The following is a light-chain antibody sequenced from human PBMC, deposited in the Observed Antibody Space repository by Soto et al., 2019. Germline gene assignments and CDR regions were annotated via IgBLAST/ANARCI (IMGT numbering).Light chain of an antibody. CDR3: QQYAASPRT. CDR2: GAS. V-gene: IGKV3-20*01. Sequence: EVVLTQSPGTLSLSPRERATLSCRASQSVSNNYLAWYQHKPGQAPRLLIYGASNRAPGIPDRFSGSGSGPDFTLTMSSLEPEDCAVYCCQQYAASPRTFGQGTLVEVK. CDR1: QSVSNNY. J-gene: IGKJ1*01.